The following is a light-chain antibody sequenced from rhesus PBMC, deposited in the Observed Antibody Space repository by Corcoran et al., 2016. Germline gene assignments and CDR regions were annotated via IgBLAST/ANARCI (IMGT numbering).Light chain of an antibody. Sequence: EIVMTQSPATLSLSPGERATLSCRASQSVSSNLAWYQQKPGQAPRLLIYDASNRATGIPDRSSGSGSGTDFTLTSSSLEPEDVGVYYCQQESNWPLTFGGGTKVEIK. V-gene: IGKV3-35*01. CDR1: QSVSSN. CDR3: QQESNWPLT. J-gene: IGKJ4*01. CDR2: DAS.